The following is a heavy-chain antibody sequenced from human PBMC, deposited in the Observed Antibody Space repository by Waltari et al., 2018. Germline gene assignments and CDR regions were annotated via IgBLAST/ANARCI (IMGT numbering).Heavy chain of an antibody. V-gene: IGHV4-34*01. CDR1: GGSFSGYY. CDR3: ARGGGTQLDPRRVVDY. Sequence: QVQLQQWGAGLLKPSETLSLTCAVYGGSFSGYYWSWIRQPPGKGLEWIGEINHSGSTNYNPSLKSRVTISVDTSKNQFSLKLSSVTAADTAVYYCARGGGTQLDPRRVVDYWGQGTLVTVSS. CDR2: INHSGST. D-gene: IGHD1-1*01. J-gene: IGHJ4*02.